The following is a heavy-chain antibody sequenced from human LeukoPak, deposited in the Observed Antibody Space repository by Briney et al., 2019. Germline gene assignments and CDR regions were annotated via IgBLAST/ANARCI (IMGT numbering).Heavy chain of an antibody. CDR2: IYPGDSDT. Sequence: GESLNISCKGSGYSFTSYGIGWVRQIPGKGLEGIRNIYPGDSDTRYSPSLQGQVTISADKSISTAYLQWSSLKASDTAIYYFARHKLDTLLGALSKGGFMDVWVKERTVSVSS. J-gene: IGHJ6*03. D-gene: IGHD3-16*01. CDR3: ARHKLDTLLGALSKGGFMDV. CDR1: GYSFTSYG. V-gene: IGHV5-51*01.